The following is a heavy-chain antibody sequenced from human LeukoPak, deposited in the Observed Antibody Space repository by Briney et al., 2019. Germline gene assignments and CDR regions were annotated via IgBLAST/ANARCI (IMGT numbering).Heavy chain of an antibody. CDR1: GYSISSGYY. CDR2: IYHSGST. J-gene: IGHJ3*02. D-gene: IGHD3-22*01. CDR3: ASGYYYDSSGYYSGAFDI. V-gene: IGHV4-38-2*01. Sequence: PSETLSLTCAVSGYSISSGYYWGWLRQPPGKGLEGIGSIYHSGSTYYNQSLKSRVTISVDTSKNQFSLKLSSVTAADTAVYYCASGYYYDSSGYYSGAFDIWGQGTMVTVSS.